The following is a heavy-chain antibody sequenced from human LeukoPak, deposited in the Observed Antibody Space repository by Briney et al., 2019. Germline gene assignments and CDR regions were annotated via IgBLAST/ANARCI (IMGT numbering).Heavy chain of an antibody. V-gene: IGHV5-51*01. CDR1: GYSFTSYW. D-gene: IGHD3-22*01. CDR2: IYPGDSDT. Sequence: GESLKISCKAAGYSFTSYWIGWVRQMPEKGLERMGIIYPGDSDTRYSPSFQGQVTIAADKSISTAYLQWSSLKASDTAMYYCARERSSGYYTEDAFDIWGQGTMVTVSS. CDR3: ARERSSGYYTEDAFDI. J-gene: IGHJ3*02.